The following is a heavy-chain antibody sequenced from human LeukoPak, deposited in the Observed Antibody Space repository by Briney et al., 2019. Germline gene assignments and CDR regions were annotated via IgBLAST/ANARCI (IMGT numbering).Heavy chain of an antibody. J-gene: IGHJ4*02. CDR3: ARGLYYYDSSGYYLFDY. CDR2: IYYSGST. D-gene: IGHD3-22*01. V-gene: IGHV4-30-4*01. CDR1: GGSISSGVYY. Sequence: SETLSLTCTVSGGSISSGVYYWSWIRQPPGKGLEWIGYIYYSGSTYYNPSLKSRVTISVDTSKNQFSLKLSSVTAADTAVYYCARGLYYYDSSGYYLFDYWGQGTLVTVSS.